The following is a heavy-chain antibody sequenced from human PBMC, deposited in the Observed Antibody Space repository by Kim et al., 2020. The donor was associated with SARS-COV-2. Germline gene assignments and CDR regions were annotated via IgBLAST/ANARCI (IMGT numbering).Heavy chain of an antibody. Sequence: SETLSLTCTVSGGSISSYYWSWIRQPPGKGLEWIGYIYYSGSTNYNPSLKSRVTISVDTSKNQFSLKLSSVTAADTAVYYCARAYYGTGYYYYGMDVWGQGTTVTVSS. V-gene: IGHV4-59*01. CDR3: ARAYYGTGYYYYGMDV. CDR2: IYYSGST. D-gene: IGHD3-10*01. J-gene: IGHJ6*02. CDR1: GGSISSYY.